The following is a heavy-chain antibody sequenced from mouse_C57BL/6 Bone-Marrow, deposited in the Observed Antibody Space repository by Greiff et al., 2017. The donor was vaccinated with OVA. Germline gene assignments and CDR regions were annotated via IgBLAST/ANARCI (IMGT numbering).Heavy chain of an antibody. D-gene: IGHD1-1*01. CDR1: GFTFSSYG. J-gene: IGHJ2*01. CDR3: ARSHYYGSSDY. CDR2: ISRGGSYT. V-gene: IGHV5-6*01. Sequence: DVQLVESGGDLVKPGGSLKLSCAASGFTFSSYGMSWVRQTPDKRLEWVATISRGGSYTYYPDSVKGRFTISRDNAKNTLYLQMSSLKSEDTAMYYCARSHYYGSSDYWGQGTTLTVSS.